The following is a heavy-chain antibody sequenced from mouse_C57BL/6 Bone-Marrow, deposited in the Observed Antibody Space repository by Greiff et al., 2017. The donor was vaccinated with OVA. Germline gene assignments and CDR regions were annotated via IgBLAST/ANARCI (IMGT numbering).Heavy chain of an antibody. CDR3: ARKGDSSGLYAMDY. CDR2: IWSGGST. D-gene: IGHD3-2*02. CDR1: GFSLTSYG. J-gene: IGHJ4*01. Sequence: VQVVESGPGLVQPSQSLSITCTVSGFSLTSYGVHWVRQSPGEGLEWLGVIWSGGSTDYNAAFISRLSISKDNSKSQVFLKMNSLQADDTAIYYCARKGDSSGLYAMDYWGQGTSVTVSS. V-gene: IGHV2-2*01.